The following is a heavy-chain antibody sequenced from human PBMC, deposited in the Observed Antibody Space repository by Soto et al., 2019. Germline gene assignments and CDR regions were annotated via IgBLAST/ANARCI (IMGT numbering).Heavy chain of an antibody. J-gene: IGHJ4*02. CDR2: ISYDGSNK. CDR1: GFTFSSYA. Sequence: GGSLRLSCAASGFTFSSYAMHWVRQAPGKGLEWVAVISYDGSNKYYADSVKGRFTISRDNSKNTLYLQMNSLRAEDTAVYYCARHLHSNSVHITPVSPDYWGQGTLVTVSS. V-gene: IGHV3-30-3*01. CDR3: ARHLHSNSVHITPVSPDY. D-gene: IGHD4-4*01.